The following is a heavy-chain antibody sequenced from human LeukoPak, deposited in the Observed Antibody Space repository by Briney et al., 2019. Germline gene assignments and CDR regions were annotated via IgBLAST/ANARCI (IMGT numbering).Heavy chain of an antibody. V-gene: IGHV1-18*01. D-gene: IGHD6-13*01. CDR2: ISAYNGNT. J-gene: IGHJ4*02. Sequence: ASVKVSCKASGYTFTSYGIIWVRQAPGQGLEWMGWISAYNGNTNYAQKLQGRVTMTADTSTSTAYMELRSLRSDDTAVYYCARDFPSIEGSSWFVIDYWGQGTLVTVSS. CDR1: GYTFTSYG. CDR3: ARDFPSIEGSSWFVIDY.